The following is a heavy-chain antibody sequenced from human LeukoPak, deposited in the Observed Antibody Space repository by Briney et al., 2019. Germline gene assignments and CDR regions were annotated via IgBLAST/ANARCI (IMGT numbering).Heavy chain of an antibody. CDR2: ISGSGGST. CDR3: AKQPTNFYIVVVPAAILDDAFDI. J-gene: IGHJ3*02. CDR1: GFTFSSYA. Sequence: GGSLRLSCAASGFTFSSYAMSWVRQAPGKGLEWVSAISGSGGSTYYADSVKGRFTISRDNSKNTLYLQMNSLRAEDTAVYYCAKQPTNFYIVVVPAAILDDAFDIWGQGTMVTVSS. V-gene: IGHV3-23*01. D-gene: IGHD2-2*02.